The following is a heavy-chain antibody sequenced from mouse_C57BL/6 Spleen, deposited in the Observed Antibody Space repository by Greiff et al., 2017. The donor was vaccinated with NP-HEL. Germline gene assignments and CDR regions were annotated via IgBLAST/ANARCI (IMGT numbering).Heavy chain of an antibody. CDR1: GYTFTNYW. CDR3: ATSLRLYAMDY. V-gene: IGHV1-63*01. CDR2: IYPGGGYT. D-gene: IGHD2-12*01. Sequence: VQLQQSGAELVRPGTSVKMSCKASGYTFTNYWIGWAKQRPGHGLEWIGDIYPGGGYTNYNEKFKGKATMTADKSSSTADMQFSSLTSEDSAIYYCATSLRLYAMDYWGQGTSVTVSS. J-gene: IGHJ4*01.